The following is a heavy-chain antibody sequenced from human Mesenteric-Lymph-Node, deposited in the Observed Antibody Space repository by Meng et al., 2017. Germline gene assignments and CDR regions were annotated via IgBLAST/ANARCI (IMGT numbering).Heavy chain of an antibody. Sequence: QVQLQESGPVLVNPSQTPSLTCVVSGGSISRSYWWSWVRQPPGKGLEWIGEIHHTGSTNYNPSFKSRVTILVDKSENLFSLRLTSVTAADTAVYYCASAGYYCLDYWGQGSLVTVSS. CDR2: IHHTGST. J-gene: IGHJ4*02. CDR1: GGSISRSYW. V-gene: IGHV4-4*02. D-gene: IGHD2/OR15-2a*01. CDR3: ASAGYYCLDY.